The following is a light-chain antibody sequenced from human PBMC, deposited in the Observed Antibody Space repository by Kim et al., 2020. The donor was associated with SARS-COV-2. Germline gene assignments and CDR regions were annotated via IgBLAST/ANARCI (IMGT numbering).Light chain of an antibody. CDR1: NIGSKR. CDR3: QVWNSSSDNRV. J-gene: IGLJ2*01. V-gene: IGLV3-21*04. CDR2: YDS. Sequence: PGKTGRITCGGNNIGSKRVHWYQRKPGQAPVLVIYYDSDRPVGIPERFSGSTSGNTATLTISRVEAGDEADYYCQVWNSSSDNRVFGGGTKLTVL.